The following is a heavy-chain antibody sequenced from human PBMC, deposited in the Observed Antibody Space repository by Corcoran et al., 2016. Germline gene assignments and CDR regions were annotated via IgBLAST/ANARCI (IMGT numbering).Heavy chain of an antibody. D-gene: IGHD3-10*01. CDR3: AGEDRGEARVYVDY. Sequence: QVQLQESGPGLVKPSETLSLTCTVSGGSISSYYWSWIRQPAGKGLEWIGRIYTSGSTNYNPSLKSRVTTSVDTSKNQFSQKLSSVTAADTAVDDWAGEDRGEARVYVDYWGQGTLVTVSS. J-gene: IGHJ4*02. CDR1: GGSISSYY. V-gene: IGHV4-4*07. CDR2: IYTSGST.